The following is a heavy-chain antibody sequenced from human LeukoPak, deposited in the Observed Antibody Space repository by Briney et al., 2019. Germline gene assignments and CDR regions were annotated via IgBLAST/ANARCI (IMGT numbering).Heavy chain of an antibody. CDR3: AKDNGGNQNWYFDL. CDR2: ISGSGGST. Sequence: GGSLRLSCAASGFTFSSYAMNWVRQAPGKGLEWVSAISGSGGSTYYADSVKGRFTISRDNSKNTLCLQMNSLRAEDTAVYYCAKDNGGNQNWYFDLWGRGALVTVSS. J-gene: IGHJ2*01. CDR1: GFTFSSYA. V-gene: IGHV3-23*01. D-gene: IGHD4-23*01.